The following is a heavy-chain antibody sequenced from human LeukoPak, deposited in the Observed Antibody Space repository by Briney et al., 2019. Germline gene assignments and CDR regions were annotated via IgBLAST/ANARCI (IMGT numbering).Heavy chain of an antibody. CDR2: IYHSGTT. J-gene: IGHJ4*02. D-gene: IGHD2-8*02. V-gene: IGHV4-4*02. Sequence: SETLSLTCTVSGGSISSSNWWGWVRQPPGKGLECIGEIYHSGTTNYNPSLKSRVTISVDKSMNHFSLKLNSVTAADTAVYYCARMSDVWSPIDYWGQGTLVTVSS. CDR1: GGSISSSNW. CDR3: ARMSDVWSPIDY.